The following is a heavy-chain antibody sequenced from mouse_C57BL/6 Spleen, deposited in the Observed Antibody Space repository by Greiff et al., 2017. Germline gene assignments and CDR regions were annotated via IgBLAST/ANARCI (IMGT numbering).Heavy chain of an antibody. J-gene: IGHJ1*03. Sequence: VMLVESGAELAKPGASVKLSCKASGYTFTSYWMHWVKQRPGQGLEWIGYINPSSGYTKYNQKFKDKATLTADKSSSTAYMQLSSLTYEDSAVYYCARCLGGYGSYFDVWGTGTTVTVSS. CDR3: ARCLGGYGSYFDV. V-gene: IGHV1-7*01. D-gene: IGHD1-2*01. CDR2: INPSSGYT. CDR1: GYTFTSYW.